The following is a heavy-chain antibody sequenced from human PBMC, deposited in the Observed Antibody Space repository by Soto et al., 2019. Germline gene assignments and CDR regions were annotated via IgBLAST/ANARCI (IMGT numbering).Heavy chain of an antibody. V-gene: IGHV3-48*03. CDR1: GLTFSSGE. D-gene: IGHD6-19*01. Sequence: EVQLVESGGGLAKLGGSLSLSCEVSGLTFSSGELNWFSRAPGKGREWVVYIQDRGAPIYYEESVKGTFTISRDNAKNTLYLQMSSLTAEDTAVYYCARGYHHGWHFGHWGQGVLVTVSS. CDR2: IQDRGAPI. CDR3: ARGYHHGWHFGH. J-gene: IGHJ4*02.